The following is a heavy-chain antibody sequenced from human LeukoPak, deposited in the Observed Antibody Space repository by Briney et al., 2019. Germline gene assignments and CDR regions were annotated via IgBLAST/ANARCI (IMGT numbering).Heavy chain of an antibody. CDR1: GGSVSSYY. CDR3: ARQRGSSIGMDV. CDR2: IYYTGSG. D-gene: IGHD6-6*01. Sequence: SETLSLTCTVSGGSVSSYYWSWIRQPPGKGLEWIGYIYYTGSGNNSPSLKSRVTMSVDTSKNQFSLRLNSVTAADTAVYYCARQRGSSIGMDVWGQGTTVTVSS. V-gene: IGHV4-59*02. J-gene: IGHJ6*02.